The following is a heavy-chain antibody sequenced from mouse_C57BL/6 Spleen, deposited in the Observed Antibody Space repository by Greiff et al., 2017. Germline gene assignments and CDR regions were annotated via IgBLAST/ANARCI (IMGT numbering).Heavy chain of an antibody. CDR2: IDPSDSYT. J-gene: IGHJ4*01. V-gene: IGHV1-69*01. Sequence: QVQLQQSGAELVMPGASVKLSCKASGYTFTSYWMHWVKQRPGQGLEWIGEIDPSDSYTNYNQKFKGKSTLTVDKSSSTAYMQLSSLTSEDSAVYYCARTRRRGSSGYGAMDYWGQGTSVTVSS. D-gene: IGHD3-2*02. CDR3: ARTRRRGSSGYGAMDY. CDR1: GYTFTSYW.